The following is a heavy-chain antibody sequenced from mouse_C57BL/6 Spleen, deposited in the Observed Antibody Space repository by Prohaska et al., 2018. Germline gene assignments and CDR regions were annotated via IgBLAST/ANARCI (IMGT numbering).Heavy chain of an antibody. J-gene: IGHJ1*03. CDR3: ARSVPLYYGSSYGYFDV. D-gene: IGHD1-1*01. V-gene: IGHV8-12*01. CDR2: IYWDDDK. Sequence: QVTLKESGPGILQSSQTLSLTCSFSGFSLSTSGMGVSWIRQPSGKGLVWLAHIYWDDDKRYNPSLKSRLTISKDTSRNQVFLKITSVDTADTATYYRARSVPLYYGSSYGYFDVWGTGTTVTVSS. CDR1: GFSLSTSGMG.